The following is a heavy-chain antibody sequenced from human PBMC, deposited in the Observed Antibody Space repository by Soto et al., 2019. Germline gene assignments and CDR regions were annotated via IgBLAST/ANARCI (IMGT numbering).Heavy chain of an antibody. V-gene: IGHV1-2*04. D-gene: IGHD6-13*01. CDR2: INPNSGGT. J-gene: IGHJ4*02. Sequence: ASVKVSCKASGYTFTGYYMHWVRQAPGQGLEWMGWINPNSGGTNYAQKFQGWVTMTRDTSISTAYMELSRLRSDDTAVYYCARDLYSSSWYYFDYWGQGTLVTLSS. CDR3: ARDLYSSSWYYFDY. CDR1: GYTFTGYY.